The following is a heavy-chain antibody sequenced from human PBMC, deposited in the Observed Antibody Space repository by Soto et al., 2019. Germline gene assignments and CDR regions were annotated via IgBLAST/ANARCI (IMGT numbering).Heavy chain of an antibody. D-gene: IGHD6-13*01. Sequence: EMQLLESGGGLVQPGGSLRLSCVASGFSFSSYAMSWVRQAPGEGLEWVSVISGSDGSTYYADSVKGRFTISRDDSKNTLYLQMNSLRAEDTAVYYCARDRERDAWYEDYWGQGTLVTVSS. V-gene: IGHV3-23*01. CDR3: ARDRERDAWYEDY. CDR2: ISGSDGST. CDR1: GFSFSSYA. J-gene: IGHJ4*02.